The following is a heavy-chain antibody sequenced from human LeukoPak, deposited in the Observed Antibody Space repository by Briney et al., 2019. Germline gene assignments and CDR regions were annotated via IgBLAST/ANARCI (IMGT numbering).Heavy chain of an antibody. D-gene: IGHD5-18*01. V-gene: IGHV4-59*01. CDR1: SYSISSYY. CDR3: AREREWIQLPAMRTYYYMDV. Sequence: SETLSLTCSVSSYSISSYYWSWIRQPPGKGLEWIGYIYYSGSTNYNPSLKSRVTISVDTSKNQFSLKLSSVTAADTAVYYCAREREWIQLPAMRTYYYMDVWGKGTTVTVSS. CDR2: IYYSGST. J-gene: IGHJ6*03.